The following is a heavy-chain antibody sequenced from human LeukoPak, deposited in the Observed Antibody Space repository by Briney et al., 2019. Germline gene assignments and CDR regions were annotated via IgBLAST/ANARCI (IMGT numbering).Heavy chain of an antibody. V-gene: IGHV3-30*02. D-gene: IGHD3-22*01. CDR2: IRYDGSNK. Sequence: GGSLRLSCAASGFTFSSYGLHWVRQAPGRGLEWVAFIRYDGSNKYYADSVKGRFTISRDNSKNTLYLQMNSLRAEDTAVYYCAKDPTLNSYYDSSGPWVHWGQGTLVTVSS. CDR3: AKDPTLNSYYDSSGPWVH. J-gene: IGHJ4*02. CDR1: GFTFSSYG.